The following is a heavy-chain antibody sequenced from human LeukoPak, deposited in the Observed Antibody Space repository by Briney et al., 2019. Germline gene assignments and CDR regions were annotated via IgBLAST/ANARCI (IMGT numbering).Heavy chain of an antibody. Sequence: SETLSLTCAVYGGSFSGYYWSWIRQPPGKGPEGIGGIKHSGSTNYNPSLKSRVTISVDTSKNQFSLKLSSVTAADTAVYYCARGRWYYGSGSYLSFDYWGQGTLVTVSS. D-gene: IGHD3-10*01. CDR1: GGSFSGYY. J-gene: IGHJ4*02. V-gene: IGHV4-34*01. CDR3: ARGRWYYGSGSYLSFDY. CDR2: IKHSGST.